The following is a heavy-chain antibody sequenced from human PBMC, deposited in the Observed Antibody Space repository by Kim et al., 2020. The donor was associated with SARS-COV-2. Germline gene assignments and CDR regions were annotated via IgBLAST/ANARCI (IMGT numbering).Heavy chain of an antibody. J-gene: IGHJ4*02. Sequence: ASVKVSCKTSGYTFTSSTIHWVRQAPGQRLEWMGWINGGNGDTKYSQRSQARVTITRDTSANTAYLELNSLTSEDTAVYYCARQYQWPDPFHFWGQGTLVTVSS. D-gene: IGHD6-19*01. CDR2: INGGNGDT. CDR3: ARQYQWPDPFHF. CDR1: GYTFTSST. V-gene: IGHV1-3*01.